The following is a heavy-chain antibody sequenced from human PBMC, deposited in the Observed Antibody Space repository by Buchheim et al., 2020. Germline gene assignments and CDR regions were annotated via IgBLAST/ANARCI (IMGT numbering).Heavy chain of an antibody. Sequence: EVQLVESGGGLVQPGGSLRLSCAASGFTFSSYWMSWVRQAPGKGLEWVANIKQDGSEKYYVDSVKGRFTISRDNSKNTLLLQMNSLRAEDTALYYCARSTNIQVTGVPPPDYWGQGTL. J-gene: IGHJ4*02. V-gene: IGHV3-7*01. CDR1: GFTFSSYW. D-gene: IGHD3-9*01. CDR3: ARSTNIQVTGVPPPDY. CDR2: IKQDGSEK.